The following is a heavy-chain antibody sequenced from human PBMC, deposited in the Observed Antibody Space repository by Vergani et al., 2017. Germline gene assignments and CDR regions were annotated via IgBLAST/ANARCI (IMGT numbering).Heavy chain of an antibody. CDR1: GFTFSSYE. CDR2: ISGSGGST. Sequence: EVQLVESGGGLVQPGGSLRLSCAASGFTFSSYEMNWVRQAPGKGLEWVSAISGSGGSTYYADSVKGRFTISRDNSKNTLYLQMNSLRAEDTAVYYCAREGKRPEGLGQDYYYYGMDVWGQGTTVTVSS. D-gene: IGHD6-25*01. CDR3: AREGKRPEGLGQDYYYYGMDV. J-gene: IGHJ6*02. V-gene: IGHV3-23*04.